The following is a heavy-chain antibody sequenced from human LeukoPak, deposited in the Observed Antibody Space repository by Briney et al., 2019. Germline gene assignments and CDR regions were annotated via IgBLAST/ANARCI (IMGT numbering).Heavy chain of an antibody. Sequence: SETLSLTCTVSGGSISSYYWSWIRQPPGKGLEWIGYIYYSGSTNYNPSLKSRVTISVDTSKNQFSLKLSSVTAADTAVYYCARDGPYYYDSSGLRGAFDIWGQGTMVTVSS. CDR2: IYYSGST. V-gene: IGHV4-59*01. D-gene: IGHD3-22*01. J-gene: IGHJ3*02. CDR1: GGSISSYY. CDR3: ARDGPYYYDSSGLRGAFDI.